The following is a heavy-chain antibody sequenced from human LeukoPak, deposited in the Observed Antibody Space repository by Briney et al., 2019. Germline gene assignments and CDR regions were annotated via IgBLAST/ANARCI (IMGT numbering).Heavy chain of an antibody. CDR2: IIPILGIA. CDR1: GGTFSSYA. V-gene: IGHV1-69*04. D-gene: IGHD3-22*01. Sequence: ASVKVSCKASGGTFSSYAISWVRQAPGQGLEWMGRIIPILGIANYAQKFQGRVTITADKSTSTAYMELSSLRSEDTAVCYCARDSGYYDSSGYYYFDYWGQGTLVTVSS. J-gene: IGHJ4*02. CDR3: ARDSGYYDSSGYYYFDY.